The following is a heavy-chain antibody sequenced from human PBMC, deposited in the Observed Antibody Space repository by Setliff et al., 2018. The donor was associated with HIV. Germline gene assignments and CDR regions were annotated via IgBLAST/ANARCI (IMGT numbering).Heavy chain of an antibody. J-gene: IGHJ5*02. CDR1: GGSFSGY. V-gene: IGHV4-34*01. Sequence: ETLSLTCAVYGGSFSGYWSWIRQSPGKGLEWLGEINHSGNTHYDPSLKSRLTISIDTSKKQFSLKLTSVTAADAAVYYCASRVYYYDSSGYLREEGFDPWGQGTLVTVSS. CDR2: INHSGNT. D-gene: IGHD3-22*01. CDR3: ASRVYYYDSSGYLREEGFDP.